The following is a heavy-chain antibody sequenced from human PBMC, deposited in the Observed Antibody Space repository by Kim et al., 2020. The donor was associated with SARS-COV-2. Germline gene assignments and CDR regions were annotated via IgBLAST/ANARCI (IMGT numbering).Heavy chain of an antibody. Sequence: SETLSLTCTVSGGSISSYYWSWIRQPPGKGLEWIGYIYYSGSTNYNPSLKSRVTISVDTSKNQFSLKLSSVTAADTAVYYCARLYSSSWEDAFDIWGQGTMVSVSS. CDR1: GGSISSYY. J-gene: IGHJ3*02. CDR2: IYYSGST. D-gene: IGHD6-13*01. V-gene: IGHV4-59*13. CDR3: ARLYSSSWEDAFDI.